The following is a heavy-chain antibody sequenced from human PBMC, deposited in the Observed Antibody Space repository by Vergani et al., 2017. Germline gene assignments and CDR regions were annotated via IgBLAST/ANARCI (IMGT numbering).Heavy chain of an antibody. CDR2: IIPIFGTA. V-gene: IGHV1-69*01. CDR1: GGTFSSYA. CDR3: ARDLLELLTSYYYYYGMDV. Sequence: QVQLVQSGAEVKKPGSSVKVSCKASGGTFSSYAISWVRQAPGQGLEWMGGIIPIFGTANYAQKFQGRVTITADESTSTACMELSSLRSEDTAVYYCARDLLELLTSYYYYYGMDVWGQGTTVTVSS. D-gene: IGHD1-7*01. J-gene: IGHJ6*02.